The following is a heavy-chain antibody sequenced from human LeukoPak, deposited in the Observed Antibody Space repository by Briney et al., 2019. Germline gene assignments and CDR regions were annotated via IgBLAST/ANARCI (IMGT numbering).Heavy chain of an antibody. V-gene: IGHV3-21*01. J-gene: IGHJ5*02. CDR2: ISSSSSYI. CDR3: ARDRAPVVTPNWFDP. CDR1: GFTFSSYS. Sequence: GGSLRLSCAASGFTFSSYSMNWVRQAPGKGLEWVSSISSSSSYIYYADSVKGRFTISRDNAKNSLYLQMNSLRAEDTAVYHCARDRAPVVTPNWFDPWGQGTLVTVSS. D-gene: IGHD4-23*01.